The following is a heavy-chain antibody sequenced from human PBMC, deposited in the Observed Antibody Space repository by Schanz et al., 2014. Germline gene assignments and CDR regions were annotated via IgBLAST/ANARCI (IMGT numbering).Heavy chain of an antibody. J-gene: IGHJ4*02. CDR1: GFTFNNYG. Sequence: QVQVVESGGGVVQPGRSLRLSCVASGFTFNNYGMHWVRQAPGKGLGWVAVIWHDGSGKYYADSVKGRFTISRDNAKNSVFLQMNSLSAEDTAVYYCARVEVSMVQGLIPSYYFDSWGQGTPVTVSS. V-gene: IGHV3-33*01. CDR2: IWHDGSGK. D-gene: IGHD3-10*01. CDR3: ARVEVSMVQGLIPSYYFDS.